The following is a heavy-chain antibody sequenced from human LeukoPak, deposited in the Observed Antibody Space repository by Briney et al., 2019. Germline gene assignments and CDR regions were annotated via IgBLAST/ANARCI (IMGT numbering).Heavy chain of an antibody. CDR1: GGTISSYY. J-gene: IGHJ5*02. Sequence: SETLSLTCTGSGGTISSYYWSWLRQPAGKRLEWIGRIYTSGTTNYNPSLKSRVTMAVDTSKNQFSLKLSSVTAADTGLYYCARANGSGRYNNARRNWFDPWGQGTLVTVSS. D-gene: IGHD3-10*01. CDR3: ARANGSGRYNNARRNWFDP. CDR2: IYTSGTT. V-gene: IGHV4-4*07.